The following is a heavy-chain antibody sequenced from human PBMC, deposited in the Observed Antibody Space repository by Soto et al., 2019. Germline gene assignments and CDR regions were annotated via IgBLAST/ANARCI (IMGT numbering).Heavy chain of an antibody. CDR2: INAGNGNT. CDR1: GYTFTSYA. V-gene: IGHV1-3*01. D-gene: IGHD2-2*01. Sequence: QVQLVQSGAEVKKPGASVKVSCKASGYTFTSYAMHWVRQAPGQRLEWMGWINAGNGNTKYSQKFQGRVTITRDTDASTAYMELSSLRSEDTAVYYCPGVPAAIGMYYFDYWGQGTLVTVSS. CDR3: PGVPAAIGMYYFDY. J-gene: IGHJ4*02.